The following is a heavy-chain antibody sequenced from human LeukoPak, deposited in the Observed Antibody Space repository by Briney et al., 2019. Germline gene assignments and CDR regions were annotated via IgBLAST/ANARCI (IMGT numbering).Heavy chain of an antibody. Sequence: GGSLRLSCAASGFTFSNAWLSWVRQAPGKGLEWVGRINSKIDGGTTDYAAPVKGRFTISRDDSKNTLYLQMNSLKTEDTAVYYCTTAGWELYYFDYWGQGTLVTVSS. CDR2: INSKIDGGTT. J-gene: IGHJ4*02. CDR1: GFTFSNAW. D-gene: IGHD1-26*01. CDR3: TTAGWELYYFDY. V-gene: IGHV3-15*01.